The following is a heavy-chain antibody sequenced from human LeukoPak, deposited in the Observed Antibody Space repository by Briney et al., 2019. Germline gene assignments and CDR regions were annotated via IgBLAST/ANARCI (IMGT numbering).Heavy chain of an antibody. D-gene: IGHD5-12*01. CDR3: ARFRYSGYDYFDY. V-gene: IGHV3-21*01. Sequence: GGSLRLSCAASGFTFSSYSMNWVRQAPGKGLEWVSCISSSSSYIYYADSVKGRFTISRDNAKNSLYLQLNSLRAEDTAVYYCARFRYSGYDYFDYWGQGTLVTVSS. CDR1: GFTFSSYS. J-gene: IGHJ4*02. CDR2: ISSSSSYI.